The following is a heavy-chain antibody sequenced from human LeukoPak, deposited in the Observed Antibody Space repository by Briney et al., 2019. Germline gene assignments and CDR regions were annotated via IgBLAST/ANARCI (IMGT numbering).Heavy chain of an antibody. CDR2: IYSSGST. V-gene: IGHV4-59*08. CDR1: GGSLSGYY. Sequence: SETLSLTCTVSGGSLSGYYWSWLRQPPGKGLEWIGYIYSSGSTKYSPSLKSRVTMSVDTSKNQFSLKLTSVTAADTAVYYCARYYCSGTCYHFDYWGQGTLVTVSS. CDR3: ARYYCSGTCYHFDY. D-gene: IGHD2-2*01. J-gene: IGHJ4*02.